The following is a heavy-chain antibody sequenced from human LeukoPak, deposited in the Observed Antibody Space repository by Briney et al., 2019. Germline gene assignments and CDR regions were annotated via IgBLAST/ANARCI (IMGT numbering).Heavy chain of an antibody. Sequence: ALVKVSCKASGYTFTCYYMHWVRQAPGQGLEWMGRINPNSGGTNYAQKFQGRVTMTRDTSISAAYMELSRLRSDDTAVYYCARDAVYAMNWFDPWGQGTLVTVSS. CDR1: GYTFTCYY. CDR3: ARDAVYAMNWFDP. D-gene: IGHD2-8*01. V-gene: IGHV1-2*06. J-gene: IGHJ5*02. CDR2: INPNSGGT.